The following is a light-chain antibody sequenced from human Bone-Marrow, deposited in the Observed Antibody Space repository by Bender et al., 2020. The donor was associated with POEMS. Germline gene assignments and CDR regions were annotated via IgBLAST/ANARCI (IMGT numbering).Light chain of an antibody. CDR3: SSYTSNTVV. J-gene: IGLJ2*01. CDR1: NSDVGGYQF. V-gene: IGLV2-11*01. Sequence: QSALTQPRSVSGSPGQSVTISCTGTNSDVGGYQFVSWYQQHPGKAPKLMIFEVNQRPSGVPDRFSGSKSGNTASLTISGLQTEDEADYYCSSYTSNTVVFGGGTKLTVL. CDR2: EVN.